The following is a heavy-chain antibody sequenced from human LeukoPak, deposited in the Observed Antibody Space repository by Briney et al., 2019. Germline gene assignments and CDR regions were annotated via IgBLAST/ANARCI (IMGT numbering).Heavy chain of an antibody. Sequence: GTSLRLSCAASGFTFSSYGIHWARQLPGKGLVWVSRISPTGSTTSYADSVKGRFTVSRDNAKNTLYLQVNNLRAEDTAVYYCARGPNSNWSGLDFWGQGTLLTVSS. V-gene: IGHV3-74*01. J-gene: IGHJ4*02. CDR2: ISPTGSTT. D-gene: IGHD6-6*01. CDR3: ARGPNSNWSGLDF. CDR1: GFTFSSYG.